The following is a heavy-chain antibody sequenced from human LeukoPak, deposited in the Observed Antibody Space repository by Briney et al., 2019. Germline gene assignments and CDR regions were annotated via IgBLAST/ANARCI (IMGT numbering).Heavy chain of an antibody. CDR2: ISYDGSNK. Sequence: RSLRLSCAASGFTFSSYAMHWVRQAAGKGLKWVAVISYDGSNKYYADSVKGRFTISRDNSKNTLYLQMNSLRAEDTAVYYCARTPGGNDYYYYYMDVWGKGTTVTVSS. V-gene: IGHV3-30*04. D-gene: IGHD4-23*01. J-gene: IGHJ6*03. CDR3: ARTPGGNDYYYYYMDV. CDR1: GFTFSSYA.